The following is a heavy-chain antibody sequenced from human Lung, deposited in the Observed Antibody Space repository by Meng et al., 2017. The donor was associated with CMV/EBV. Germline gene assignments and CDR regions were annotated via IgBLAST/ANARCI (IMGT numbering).Heavy chain of an antibody. V-gene: IGHV3-7*01. Sequence: GEXXKISCAASGFTFGSYWMSWVRQAPGKGLEWVANIKQDGSEKYYVDSVKGRFTISRDNAKNSLYLQMNSLRAEDTAVYYCARENYYDSSGYPGAFFDYWXQGTLGTVSS. CDR1: GFTFGSYW. J-gene: IGHJ4*02. D-gene: IGHD3-22*01. CDR3: ARENYYDSSGYPGAFFDY. CDR2: IKQDGSEK.